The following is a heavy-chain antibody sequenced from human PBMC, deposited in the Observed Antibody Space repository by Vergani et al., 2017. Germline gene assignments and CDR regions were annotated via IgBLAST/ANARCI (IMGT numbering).Heavy chain of an antibody. CDR2: IYYSGST. CDR3: ARAVEMATVFDY. Sequence: QVQLQESGPGLVKPSQTLSLTCTVSGGSISSYYWSWIRQPPGKGLEWIGYIYYSGSTNYNPSLKSRVTISVDTSKNQFSLELSSVTAADTAVYYCARAVEMATVFDYWGQGTLVTVSS. D-gene: IGHD5-24*01. J-gene: IGHJ4*02. CDR1: GGSISSYY. V-gene: IGHV4-59*01.